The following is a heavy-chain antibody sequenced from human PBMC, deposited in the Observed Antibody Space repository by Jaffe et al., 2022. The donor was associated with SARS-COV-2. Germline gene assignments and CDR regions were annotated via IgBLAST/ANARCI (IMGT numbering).Heavy chain of an antibody. CDR1: GFTFSSYW. Sequence: EVQLVESGGGLVQPGGSLRLSCAASGFTFSSYWMSWVRQAPGKGLEWVANIKQDGSEKYYVDSVKGRFTISRDNAKNSLYLQMNSLRAEDTAVYYCARVLGSGWYDGWFDPWGQGTLVTVSS. V-gene: IGHV3-7*01. CDR2: IKQDGSEK. CDR3: ARVLGSGWYDGWFDP. J-gene: IGHJ5*02. D-gene: IGHD6-19*01.